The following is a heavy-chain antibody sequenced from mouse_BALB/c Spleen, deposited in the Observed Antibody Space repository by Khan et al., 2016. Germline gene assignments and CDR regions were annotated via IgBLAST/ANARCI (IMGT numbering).Heavy chain of an antibody. V-gene: IGHV1-9*01. CDR2: ILPGSGST. D-gene: IGHD3-3*01. J-gene: IGHJ2*01. Sequence: QVQLKQSGAELMKPGASVKISCKATGYTFSSYWIEWVKQRPGHGLEWIGEILPGSGSTNYNEKFRGKATFTADTSSNTAYMQIRSLTSEDSAVHYGARRDRRGYCDYWGQGTTVTVSS. CDR1: GYTFSSYW. CDR3: ARRDRRGYCDY.